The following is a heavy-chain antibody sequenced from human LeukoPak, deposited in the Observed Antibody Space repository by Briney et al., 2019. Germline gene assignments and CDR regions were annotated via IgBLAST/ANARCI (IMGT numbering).Heavy chain of an antibody. CDR1: GFTFSSYA. V-gene: IGHV3-23*01. D-gene: IGHD6-13*01. Sequence: PGGSLRLSCAASGFTFSSYAMSWVRQAPGKGLEWVSAISGSGGGTYYADSVKGRFTISRDNSKNTLYLQMNSLRAEDTAVYYCAKDPIRSDRPGSSHYLADHDAFDIWGQGTMVTVSS. CDR2: ISGSGGGT. CDR3: AKDPIRSDRPGSSHYLADHDAFDI. J-gene: IGHJ3*02.